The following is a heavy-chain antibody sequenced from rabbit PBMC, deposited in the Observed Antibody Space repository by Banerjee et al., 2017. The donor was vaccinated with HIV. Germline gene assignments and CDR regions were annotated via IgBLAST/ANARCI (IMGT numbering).Heavy chain of an antibody. J-gene: IGHJ6*01. D-gene: IGHD8-1*01. Sequence: EESGGDLVKPEGSLTLTCTASGFSFSSSYWICWVRQAPGKGLEWIACIYGGSHGNHYYASWAKGRFTISKTSSTTVTVQMTSLTAADTATYFCARVEYAGYAGYGYFDLWGPGTLVTVS. CDR2: IYGGSHGNH. CDR1: GFSFSSSYW. CDR3: ARVEYAGYAGYGYFDL. V-gene: IGHV1S45*01.